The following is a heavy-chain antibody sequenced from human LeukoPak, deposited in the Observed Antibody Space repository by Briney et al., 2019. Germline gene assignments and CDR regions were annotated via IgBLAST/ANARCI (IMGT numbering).Heavy chain of an antibody. D-gene: IGHD5-18*01. CDR2: INPSGGST. V-gene: IGHV1-46*01. Sequence: GASVKVSFKASGYTFTSYYMHWVRQAPGQGLEWMGIINPSGGSTSYAQKFQGRVTMTRDTSTSTVYMELSSLRSEDTAVYYCARAPDTAMPSSLYSYGMDVWGQGTTVTVSS. J-gene: IGHJ6*02. CDR3: ARAPDTAMPSSLYSYGMDV. CDR1: GYTFTSYY.